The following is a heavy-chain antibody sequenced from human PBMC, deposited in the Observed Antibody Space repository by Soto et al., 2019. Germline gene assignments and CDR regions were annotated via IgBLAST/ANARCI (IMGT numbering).Heavy chain of an antibody. CDR2: VYYSGST. D-gene: IGHD3-22*01. J-gene: IGHJ5*02. CDR1: GVSISGSYYY. Sequence: PSETLSLTCAVSGVSISGSYYYWAWIRQPPGKGLEWIGTVYYSGSTYYNPSLRSRVTISVDTSRNQFSLKLSSVTAADTAVYYCARHRNYYDSSGSFKYNWFDPWGQGTLVTVSS. V-gene: IGHV4-39*01. CDR3: ARHRNYYDSSGSFKYNWFDP.